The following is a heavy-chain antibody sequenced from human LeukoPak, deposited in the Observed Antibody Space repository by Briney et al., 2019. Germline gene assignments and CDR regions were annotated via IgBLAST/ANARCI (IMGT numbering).Heavy chain of an antibody. J-gene: IGHJ4*02. D-gene: IGHD2-15*01. Sequence: VASVTVSCTASGYTFTSYGISWVRQAPGQGLEWMGWISAYNGNTNYAQKLQGRVTMTTDTSTSTAYMELRSLRSDDTAVYYCARDRCSGGSCYEVDYWGQGTLVTVSS. V-gene: IGHV1-18*01. CDR3: ARDRCSGGSCYEVDY. CDR1: GYTFTSYG. CDR2: ISAYNGNT.